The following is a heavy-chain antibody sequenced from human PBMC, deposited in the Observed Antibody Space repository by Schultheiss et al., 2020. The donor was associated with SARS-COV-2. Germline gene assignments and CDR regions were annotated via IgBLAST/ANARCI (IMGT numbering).Heavy chain of an antibody. CDR3: ASSLRYFDWLLDY. V-gene: IGHV3-64D*06. CDR2: ISSNGGST. D-gene: IGHD3-9*01. Sequence: GGSLRLSCSASGFTFSSYAMHWVRQAPGKRLEYVSAISSNGGSTYYADSVKGRFTISRDNSKNTLYLQMSSLRAEDTAVYYCASSLRYFDWLLDYWGQGTLVTVSS. CDR1: GFTFSSYA. J-gene: IGHJ4*02.